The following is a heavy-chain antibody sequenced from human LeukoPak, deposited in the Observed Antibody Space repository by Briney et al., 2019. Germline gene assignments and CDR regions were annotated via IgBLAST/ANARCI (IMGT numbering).Heavy chain of an antibody. Sequence: ASVKVSFKASGGTFSSYAISWVRQAPGQGLEWMGGIIPIFGTANYAQKFQGRVTITADESTSTAYMELSSLRSEDTAVYYCAREEVGATAPEYWGQGTLVTVSS. D-gene: IGHD1-26*01. CDR1: GGTFSSYA. CDR3: AREEVGATAPEY. V-gene: IGHV1-69*13. J-gene: IGHJ4*02. CDR2: IIPIFGTA.